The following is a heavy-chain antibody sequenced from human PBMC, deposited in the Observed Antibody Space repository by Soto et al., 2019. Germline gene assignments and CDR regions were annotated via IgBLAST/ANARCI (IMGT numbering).Heavy chain of an antibody. V-gene: IGHV2-5*01. Sequence: SGATLGNPTQTLTLTCTVSGFSLSTTGVGVSWIRQPPGKALEWLALIYWHDDKRYSPSLKSRLTITKDTSKNQVVLTMTNMDPVDTATYYCAHRGGATVGLYYFDYWGQGALVTVSS. CDR2: IYWHDDK. D-gene: IGHD3-16*01. CDR1: GFSLSTTGVG. J-gene: IGHJ4*02. CDR3: AHRGGATVGLYYFDY.